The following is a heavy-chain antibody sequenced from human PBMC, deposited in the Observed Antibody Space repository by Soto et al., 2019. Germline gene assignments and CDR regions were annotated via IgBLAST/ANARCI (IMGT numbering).Heavy chain of an antibody. Sequence: QVPLVESGGGVVQPGRSLRLSCAASGFTFSDYDMHWVRQAPGTRLEWVAVLWRDGSKVYYADSVKGRVTISRDNYKNTLELEMNSLRVEDTAVDYGARDGTGGTGGDHWGQGTLVTVSS. J-gene: IGHJ4*02. CDR3: ARDGTGGTGGDH. V-gene: IGHV3-33*01. CDR2: LWRDGSKV. CDR1: GFTFSDYD. D-gene: IGHD3-16*01.